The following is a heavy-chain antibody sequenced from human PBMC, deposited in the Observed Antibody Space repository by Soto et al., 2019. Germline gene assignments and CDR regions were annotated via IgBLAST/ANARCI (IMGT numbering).Heavy chain of an antibody. V-gene: IGHV3-23*01. D-gene: IGHD1-26*01. Sequence: EVQLLESGGGLVQPGGSLRLSCAASGFTFSNYAMNWVRQAPGKGLEWVSAISGSGSTYYADSVKGQFTISSDNSKNTLYLQTNSLRAEDTALYYCAKGTLLLDSFDYWGPGTLVTVSS. CDR1: GFTFSNYA. CDR3: AKGTLLLDSFDY. J-gene: IGHJ4*02. CDR2: ISGSGST.